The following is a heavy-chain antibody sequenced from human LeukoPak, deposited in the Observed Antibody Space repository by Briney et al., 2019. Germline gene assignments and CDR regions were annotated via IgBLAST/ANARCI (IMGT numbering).Heavy chain of an antibody. Sequence: ASVKVSCKASGYTFTGYYIHWVRQAPGQGLEWMGRINPNNGGTNYAQKLQGRVTMTTDTSTSTAYMELRSLRSDDTAVYYCARPRFFTIFGVVSPALDYGDYALDYWGQGTLVTVSS. V-gene: IGHV1-2*06. CDR2: INPNNGGT. J-gene: IGHJ4*02. D-gene: IGHD3-3*01. CDR3: ARPRFFTIFGVVSPALDYGDYALDY. CDR1: GYTFTGYY.